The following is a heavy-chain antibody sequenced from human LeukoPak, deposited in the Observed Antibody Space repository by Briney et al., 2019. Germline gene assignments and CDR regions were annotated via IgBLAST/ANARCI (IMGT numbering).Heavy chain of an antibody. CDR2: VSYDGYKK. Sequence: PGGSLRLSCAASGFTFSDYYMSWIRQAPGKGLEWVGLVSYDGYKKYYADSVKGRFTISRDFYSDTLYLEMNSLRVEDTAIYYCARGVRGDCRSTSCYVLYYYYYMDVWGEGTSVTVSS. D-gene: IGHD2-2*01. V-gene: IGHV3-30-3*01. CDR3: ARGVRGDCRSTSCYVLYYYYYMDV. CDR1: GFTFSDYY. J-gene: IGHJ6*03.